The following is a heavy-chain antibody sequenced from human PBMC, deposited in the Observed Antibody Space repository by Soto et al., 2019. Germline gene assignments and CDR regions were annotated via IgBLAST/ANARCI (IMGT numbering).Heavy chain of an antibody. CDR2: IYYSGST. V-gene: IGHV4-61*01. CDR3: ARVGGSYYDDAFDI. J-gene: IGHJ3*02. CDR1: GGSVSSGSYY. Sequence: SETLSLTCTVSGGSVSSGSYYWSWIRQPPGKGLEWIGYIYYSGSTNYNPSLKSRVTISVDTSKNQFSLKLSSVTAADTAVCYCARVGGSYYDDAFDIWGQGTMVT. D-gene: IGHD1-26*01.